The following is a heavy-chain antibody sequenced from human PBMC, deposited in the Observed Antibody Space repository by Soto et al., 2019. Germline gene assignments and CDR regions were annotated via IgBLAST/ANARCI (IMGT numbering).Heavy chain of an antibody. D-gene: IGHD2-8*01. J-gene: IGHJ6*02. CDR2: INPKSGGT. V-gene: IGHV1-2*04. Sequence: ASVKVSCKASGYSFTDYHIHWVRQAPGQGLEWLGRINPKSGGTSTAQKFQGWVTMTRGRSIITVYMELTRLRSDDTAVYFCARGHSTGSSNGVCSFFYHHELYFWGQGTTVTVSS. CDR3: ARGHSTGSSNGVCSFFYHHELYF. CDR1: GYSFTDYH.